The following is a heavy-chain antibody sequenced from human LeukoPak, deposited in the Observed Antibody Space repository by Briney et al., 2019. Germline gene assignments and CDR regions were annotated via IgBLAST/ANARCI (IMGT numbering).Heavy chain of an antibody. V-gene: IGHV1-24*01. J-gene: IGHJ5*02. D-gene: IGHD3-10*01. CDR1: GYTLNELS. Sequence: GASVKVSCKVSGYTLNELSMQWVRQAPGKGLEWMGGFNPEDGYTVSAQKFQARLSMTEDTSTDTAYMQLSSLRSEDTAVYYCATLRSGSYYMSYFDAWGQGSLVIVSS. CDR2: FNPEDGYT. CDR3: ATLRSGSYYMSYFDA.